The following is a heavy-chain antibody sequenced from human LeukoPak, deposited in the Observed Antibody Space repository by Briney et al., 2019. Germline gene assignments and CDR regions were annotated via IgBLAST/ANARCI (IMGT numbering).Heavy chain of an antibody. CDR2: IYPGDSDT. CDR3: ERQEACSGGSCLYYFDY. CDR1: GYSFTSYW. J-gene: IGHJ4*02. Sequence: GESLKISCKGSGYSFTSYWIGWVRQMPGKGLEWMGIIYPGDSDTRYSPSFQGQVTISADKSVSTAYLQWSSLKASDTAMYYCERQEACSGGSCLYYFDYWGQGTLVTVSS. V-gene: IGHV5-51*01. D-gene: IGHD2-15*01.